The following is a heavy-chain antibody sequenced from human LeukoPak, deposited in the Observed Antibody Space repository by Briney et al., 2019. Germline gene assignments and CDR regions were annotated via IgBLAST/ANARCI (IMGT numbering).Heavy chain of an antibody. CDR1: GGSISSYY. Sequence: SETLPLTCTVSGGSISSYYWSWIRQPPGKGLEWIGYIYYSGSTNYNPSLKSRVTISVDTSKNQFSLKLSSVTAADAAVYYCARDRSGCSGGSCYSIGWFDPWGQGTLVTVSS. V-gene: IGHV4-59*01. CDR3: ARDRSGCSGGSCYSIGWFDP. D-gene: IGHD2-15*01. CDR2: IYYSGST. J-gene: IGHJ5*02.